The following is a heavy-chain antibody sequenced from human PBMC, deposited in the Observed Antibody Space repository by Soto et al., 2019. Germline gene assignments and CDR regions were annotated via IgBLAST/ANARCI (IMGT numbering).Heavy chain of an antibody. Sequence: QVQLVESGGGVVQPGRSLRLSCAASGFTFSSYAMHWVRQAPGKGLEWVAVISYDGSNKYYADSVKGRFTISRDNSKNTLYLQMNSLRAEDTAVYYCARDIRYCSSTSCPLAKVLDPWGQGTLFTVSS. V-gene: IGHV3-30-3*01. CDR1: GFTFSSYA. CDR3: ARDIRYCSSTSCPLAKVLDP. CDR2: ISYDGSNK. J-gene: IGHJ5*02. D-gene: IGHD2-2*01.